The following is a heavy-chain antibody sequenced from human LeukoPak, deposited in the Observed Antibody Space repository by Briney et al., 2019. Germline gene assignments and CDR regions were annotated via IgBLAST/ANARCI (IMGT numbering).Heavy chain of an antibody. V-gene: IGHV6-1*01. CDR3: ARDLFLAVAGFDY. Sequence: SQTLSLTCAISGDSVSSNSAAWNWIRQPPSRGLEWLGRTYYRSKWYNDYAVSVKSRITINPDTSKNQFSLQLNSVTPEDTAVYYCARDLFLAVAGFDYWGQGTLVTVSS. D-gene: IGHD6-19*01. CDR2: TYYRSKWYN. J-gene: IGHJ4*02. CDR1: GDSVSSNSAA.